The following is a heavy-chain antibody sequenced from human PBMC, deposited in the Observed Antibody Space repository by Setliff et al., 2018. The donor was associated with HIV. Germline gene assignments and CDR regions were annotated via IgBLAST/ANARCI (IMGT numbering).Heavy chain of an antibody. Sequence: ETLSLTCTVSGGSISSYYWSWIRQPPGKGLEWVSSISSSSSYIYYADSVKGRFTISRDNAKNSLYLQMNSLRAEDTAVYYCARIYCSSTSCPTHYWGQGTLVTVSS. D-gene: IGHD2-2*01. CDR3: ARIYCSSTSCPTHY. V-gene: IGHV3-21*01. CDR1: GGSISSYY. CDR2: ISSSSSYI. J-gene: IGHJ4*02.